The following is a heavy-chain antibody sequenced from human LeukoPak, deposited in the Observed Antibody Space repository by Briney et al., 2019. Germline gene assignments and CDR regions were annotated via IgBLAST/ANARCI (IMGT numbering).Heavy chain of an antibody. CDR3: AKDQRYCSGGSCYPTNWFDP. J-gene: IGHJ5*02. CDR2: IRYDGSNK. D-gene: IGHD2-15*01. V-gene: IGHV3-30*02. CDR1: GFTFSSYG. Sequence: PGGSLRLSCAASGFTFSSYGMHWVRQAPGKGLEWVAFIRYDGSNKYYADSVKGRFTISRDNSKNTLYLQMNSLRAEDTAVYYCAKDQRYCSGGSCYPTNWFDPWGQGTLVTVSS.